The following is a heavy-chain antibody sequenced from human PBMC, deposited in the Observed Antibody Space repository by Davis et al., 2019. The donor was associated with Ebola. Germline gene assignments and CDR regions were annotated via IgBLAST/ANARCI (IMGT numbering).Heavy chain of an antibody. D-gene: IGHD7-27*01. V-gene: IGHV3-15*01. J-gene: IGHJ4*02. CDR1: GFTFSNSW. Sequence: GESLKISCAASGFTFSNSWLSWVRQAPGKGLEWVGRIKSKTDGGTTDYAAPVKGRFTISRDDSKNTLYLQMNSLKTEDTAVYYCTTGPGDPPYFDYWGQGTLVTVSS. CDR3: TTGPGDPPYFDY. CDR2: IKSKTDGGTT.